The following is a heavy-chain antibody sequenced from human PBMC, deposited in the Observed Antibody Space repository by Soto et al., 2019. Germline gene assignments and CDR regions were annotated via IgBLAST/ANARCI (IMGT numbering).Heavy chain of an antibody. V-gene: IGHV4-4*02. CDR2: INQSGST. Sequence: SETLSLTCAVSSGTISSSNWWTWVRQPPGKGLEWIGEINQSGSTNYNPSLRSRVTISVDKSKNQFFLKLSSVTAADTAVYYCARAMPAAAIGGAFDIWGQGTMVTVSS. J-gene: IGHJ3*02. D-gene: IGHD2-2*02. CDR1: SGTISSSNW. CDR3: ARAMPAAAIGGAFDI.